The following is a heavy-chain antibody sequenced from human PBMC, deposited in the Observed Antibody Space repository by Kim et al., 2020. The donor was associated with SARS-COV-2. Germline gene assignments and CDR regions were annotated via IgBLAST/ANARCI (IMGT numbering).Heavy chain of an antibody. J-gene: IGHJ4*02. Sequence: GGSLRLSCAASGFAFSRHAMNWVRQAPGKGLQWVSAISGSGVGTHYADSVKGRFIISRDNSENTVSLQMNSLTAEDTAVYYCVTDSTGYGDYPEYWGQGIVVTVS. CDR3: VTDSTGYGDYPEY. D-gene: IGHD4-17*01. CDR2: ISGSGVGT. CDR1: GFAFSRHA. V-gene: IGHV3-23*01.